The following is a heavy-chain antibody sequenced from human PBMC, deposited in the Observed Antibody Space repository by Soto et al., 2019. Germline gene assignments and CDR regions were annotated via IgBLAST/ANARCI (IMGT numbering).Heavy chain of an antibody. V-gene: IGHV1-69*01. J-gene: IGHJ4*02. Sequence: QVQLVQSGAEVKKPGSSVKVSCKASGGTFSSYAISWVRQAPGQGLEWMGGIIPIFGTANYAQKFQGRVKITGDESTSTAYMELSSLRSEDTAVYYCARSPGYCSGGSCYRYYFDYWGQGTLVTVSS. CDR1: GGTFSSYA. CDR3: ARSPGYCSGGSCYRYYFDY. D-gene: IGHD2-15*01. CDR2: IIPIFGTA.